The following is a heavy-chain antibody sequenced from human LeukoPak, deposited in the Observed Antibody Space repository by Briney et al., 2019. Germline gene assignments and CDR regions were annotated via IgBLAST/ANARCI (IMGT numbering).Heavy chain of an antibody. V-gene: IGHV4-4*07. Sequence: SETLSLTCTVPGGSISSYYWSWIRQPAGKGLEWIGRIYTSGSTNYNPSLKSRVTMSVDTSKNQFSLKLSSVTAADTAVYYCARCGGDCSTRSGAFDIWGQGTMVTVSS. D-gene: IGHD2-21*01. CDR3: ARCGGDCSTRSGAFDI. J-gene: IGHJ3*02. CDR1: GGSISSYY. CDR2: IYTSGST.